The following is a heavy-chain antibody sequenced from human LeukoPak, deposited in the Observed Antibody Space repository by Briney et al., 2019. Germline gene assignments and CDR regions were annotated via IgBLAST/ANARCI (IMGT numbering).Heavy chain of an antibody. CDR2: INPGGGGL. CDR3: VRAQYRRYDY. V-gene: IGHV3-7*01. J-gene: IGHJ4*02. CDR1: GFTFTSYW. D-gene: IGHD6-6*01. Sequence: GESLRLSCVASGFTFTSYWMTWVRQAPGKGLEWVAKINPGGGGLEYVDPVKGRFTISRDNAKNSLYLQMDRLTGEDTAVYHCVRAQYRRYDYWGQGTLVTVSS.